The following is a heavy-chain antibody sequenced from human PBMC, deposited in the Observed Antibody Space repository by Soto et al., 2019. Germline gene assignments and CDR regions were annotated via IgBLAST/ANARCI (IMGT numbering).Heavy chain of an antibody. J-gene: IGHJ5*02. V-gene: IGHV4-34*01. Sequence: SEALSLTCAVYGAPGFINTFYWIWIRQSPGKGMEWIGEIIHSGSTNYNPSLKGRVFISVDTSKNQFSLNLDSVTAADTAVYYCARGRRRDTRGWYTPRPPRLGPNWFHPWGQVTLVTVSP. CDR2: IIHSGST. CDR3: ARGRRRDTRGWYTPRPPRLGPNWFHP. D-gene: IGHD6-19*01. CDR1: GAPGFINTFY.